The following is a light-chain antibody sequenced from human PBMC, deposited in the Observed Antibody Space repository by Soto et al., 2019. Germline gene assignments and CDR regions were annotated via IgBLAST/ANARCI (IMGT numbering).Light chain of an antibody. CDR1: QSISNY. V-gene: IGKV1-39*01. CDR2: AAS. Sequence: DIQMTQSPSFLSASVGDRVTITCRASQSISNYLNWYRQEPGKAPKLLIYAASDLQSGVPSRFSVSGSGTDFTLTISSLQSEDFASYYCQQSHSIPFTFGPGTKVHIK. CDR3: QQSHSIPFT. J-gene: IGKJ3*01.